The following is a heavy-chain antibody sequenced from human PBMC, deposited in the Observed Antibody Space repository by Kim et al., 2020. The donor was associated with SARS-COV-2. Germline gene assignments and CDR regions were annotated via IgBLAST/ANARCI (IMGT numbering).Heavy chain of an antibody. CDR3: ARLRVAVAGTPDAFDI. CDR1: GGSISSYF. CDR2: IYYTGST. J-gene: IGHJ3*02. Sequence: SETLSLTCTVSGGSISSYFWSWIRQPPGKGLEWIGYIYYTGSTHYNPSLKSRVNISVDTPKNQFSLKRSSVTAADTAVYYCARLRVAVAGTPDAFDIWGQGTMVTVSS. D-gene: IGHD6-19*01. V-gene: IGHV4-59*01.